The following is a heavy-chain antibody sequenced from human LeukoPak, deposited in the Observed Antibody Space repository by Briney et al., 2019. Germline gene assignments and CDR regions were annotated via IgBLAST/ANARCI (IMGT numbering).Heavy chain of an antibody. J-gene: IGHJ6*03. Sequence: GGSLRLSCAGSGFTFDEHAMHRVREAPGKGLERGSGICWNSGSIAYADSVKGRFTISRDNAKNLLFLQMSSLRAADTALYYCVKGHCSSSSCFPNYYYYMDVWGTGTTVTVSS. D-gene: IGHD2-15*01. CDR1: GFTFDEHA. V-gene: IGHV3-9*01. CDR2: ICWNSGSI. CDR3: VKGHCSSSSCFPNYYYYMDV.